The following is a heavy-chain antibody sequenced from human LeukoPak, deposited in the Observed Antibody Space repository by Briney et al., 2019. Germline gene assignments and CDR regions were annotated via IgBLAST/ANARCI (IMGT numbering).Heavy chain of an antibody. CDR3: ATFGDFWSGYSLDY. CDR1: GYTFTGYY. CDR2: ISRYNDNT. Sequence: ASVKVSCKASGYTFTGYYMHWVRQAPGQGPEWMGWISRYNDNTNYAQNFQGRVTMTMDTFTNAASMEMRSLRSDDTAMYYCATFGDFWSGYSLDYWGQGTLVTVSS. D-gene: IGHD3-3*01. V-gene: IGHV1-18*04. J-gene: IGHJ4*02.